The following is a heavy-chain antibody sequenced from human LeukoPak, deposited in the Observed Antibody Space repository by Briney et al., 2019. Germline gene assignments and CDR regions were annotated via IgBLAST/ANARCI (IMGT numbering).Heavy chain of an antibody. V-gene: IGHV3-7*01. CDR1: GFSFSISW. J-gene: IGHJ3*01. CDR2: IKPDGSET. CDR3: ARANGHDRSLDMDV. Sequence: GGSLRLSCAGSGFSFSISWMAWVRQAPGKGLEWVANIKPDGSETHYVDSVRGRFTISRDNAKNSLYLQMHSLRVEDTAVYYCARANGHDRSLDMDVWGQGTMLTVSS. D-gene: IGHD3/OR15-3a*01.